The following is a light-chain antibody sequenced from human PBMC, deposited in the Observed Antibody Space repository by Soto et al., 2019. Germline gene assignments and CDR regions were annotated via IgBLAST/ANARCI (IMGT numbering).Light chain of an antibody. Sequence: EIVLTQSPATLSSSPGERATLSCRASQSVSSYLAWYQQKPGQAPRLLIYDASDRATGIPARFSGSGSGTDFTLTISRLEPEDFAVYYCQQRSTWPRTFGQGTKVEI. CDR1: QSVSSY. CDR2: DAS. CDR3: QQRSTWPRT. V-gene: IGKV3-11*01. J-gene: IGKJ1*01.